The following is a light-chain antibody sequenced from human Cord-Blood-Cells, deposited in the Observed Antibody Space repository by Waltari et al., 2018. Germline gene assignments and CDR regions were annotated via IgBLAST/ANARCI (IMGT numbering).Light chain of an antibody. CDR2: DAS. Sequence: EIVLTQSPATLSLSRGERATLSCRASQSVSSYLAWYQQKTGQAPRLLIYDASNRATGIPPRCSGSGSGTDFTLTISSLEPEDFAVYYCQQRNNWPPYTFGQGTRLESK. CDR1: QSVSSY. J-gene: IGKJ2*01. CDR3: QQRNNWPPYT. V-gene: IGKV3-11*01.